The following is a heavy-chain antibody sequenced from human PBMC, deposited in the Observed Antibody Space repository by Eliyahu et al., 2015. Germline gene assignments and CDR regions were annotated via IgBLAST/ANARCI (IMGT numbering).Heavy chain of an antibody. J-gene: IGHJ4*02. D-gene: IGHD3-10*01. V-gene: IGHV5-51*03. Sequence: EVQLVQSGAAMKKPGESLKISCKASGYSFSDYWIVWXRQMPGKGLEWPGAIYPGDSDTTYSPSFQGQVSISADKSISTAYLLLTSLKPSDTAIYYCARGGSAARMPHDSWGQGTLVTVSS. CDR2: IYPGDSDT. CDR3: ARGGSAARMPHDS. CDR1: GYSFSDYW.